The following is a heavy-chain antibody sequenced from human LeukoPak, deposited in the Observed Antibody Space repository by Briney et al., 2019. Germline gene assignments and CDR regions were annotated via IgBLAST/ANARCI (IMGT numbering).Heavy chain of an antibody. CDR1: GFTFSRYA. CDR2: ISSDGSDK. J-gene: IGHJ5*02. D-gene: IGHD2-2*01. V-gene: IGHV3-30*04. Sequence: PGGSLRLSCAASGFTFSRYALHWVRQTPGKGLEWVAVISSDGSDKYYADSVKGRFTISRDNAKNTLYLQMNSLRAEDTAVYYCARDFRDIVVVPAASGYNWFDPWGQGTLVTVSS. CDR3: ARDFRDIVVVPAASGYNWFDP.